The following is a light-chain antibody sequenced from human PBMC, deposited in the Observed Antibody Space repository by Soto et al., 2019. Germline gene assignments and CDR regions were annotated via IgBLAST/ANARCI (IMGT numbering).Light chain of an antibody. J-gene: IGKJ4*01. CDR3: QQSDTFPAT. V-gene: IGKV1D-12*01. Sequence: DIPMTQSPSSVSASVGDRVTITCRASQGIRSWLAWYQQRPGKAPKLLISAASSLQSAVPSRFSGSGSGTGFTLTISSLQPDDFATYYCQQSDTFPATFGGGTKVEIK. CDR1: QGIRSW. CDR2: AAS.